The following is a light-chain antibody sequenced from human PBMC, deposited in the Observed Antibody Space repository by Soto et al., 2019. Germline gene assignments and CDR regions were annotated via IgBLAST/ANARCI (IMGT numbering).Light chain of an antibody. J-gene: IGKJ2*01. V-gene: IGKV3-11*01. CDR2: DAS. Sequence: EIVLTQSPATLSLSPGERVTLSCRASQSVSSYLAWYQQKPGQAPRLLIYDASNRAPGIPARFSGSGSGTDFTLTISSLEPEDFAVYYCQQRSNWPPTFDQGTKLEIK. CDR1: QSVSSY. CDR3: QQRSNWPPT.